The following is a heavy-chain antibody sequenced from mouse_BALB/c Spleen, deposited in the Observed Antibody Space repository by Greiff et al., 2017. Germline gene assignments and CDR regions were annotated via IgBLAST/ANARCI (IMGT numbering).Heavy chain of an antibody. J-gene: IGHJ2*01. Sequence: QVQLKESGAELMKPGASVKISCKATGYTFSSYWIEWVKQRPGHGLEWIGEILPGSGSTNYNEKFKGKATFTADTSSNTAYMQLSSPTSEDSAVYYCARSGSTMITSDYWGQGTTLTVSS. CDR3: ARSGSTMITSDY. CDR2: ILPGSGST. CDR1: GYTFSSYW. D-gene: IGHD2-4*01. V-gene: IGHV1-9*01.